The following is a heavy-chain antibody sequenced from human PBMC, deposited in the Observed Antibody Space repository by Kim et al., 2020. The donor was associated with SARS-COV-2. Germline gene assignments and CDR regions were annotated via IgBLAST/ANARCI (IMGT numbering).Heavy chain of an antibody. V-gene: IGHV3-9*01. CDR1: GFIFGNYD. CDR2: ISKNSGAVI. Sequence: GGSLRLSCVASGFIFGNYDMHWVRRAPGKGLEGVSSISKNSGAVIAYADSVKGRFTISRDNAKNTLYLQMNRLRNDDTALYYCGKDDGSGSLDSWGQGTLVTVSS. CDR3: GKDDGSGSLDS. J-gene: IGHJ5*02. D-gene: IGHD3-10*01.